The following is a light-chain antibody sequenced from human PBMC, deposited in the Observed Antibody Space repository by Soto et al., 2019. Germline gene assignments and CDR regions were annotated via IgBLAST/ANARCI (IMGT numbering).Light chain of an antibody. Sequence: IVMTQSPATLSVSPGERATLSCRASQSVSSYLAWYQQKPGQAPRLLIYDASNRTTGIPARFSGSGSGTDFTLTISSLEPEDFAVYYCQQRSNWLPITFGQGTRLEIK. CDR1: QSVSSY. CDR3: QQRSNWLPIT. J-gene: IGKJ5*01. V-gene: IGKV3-11*01. CDR2: DAS.